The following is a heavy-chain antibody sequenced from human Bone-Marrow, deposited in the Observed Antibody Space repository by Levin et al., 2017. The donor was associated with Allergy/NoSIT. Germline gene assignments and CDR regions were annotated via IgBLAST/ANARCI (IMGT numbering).Heavy chain of an antibody. CDR3: ARDSDSYASGSPY. D-gene: IGHD3-10*01. CDR2: IIPILDIT. Sequence: SVKVSCKASKGTFGSSTITWVRQAPGQGLEWMGRIIPILDITTSAQKFQGRVTIIADKSTNTAYMELRSLRFEDTAVYYCARDSDSYASGSPYWGQGTLVTVSS. J-gene: IGHJ4*02. CDR1: KGTFGSST. V-gene: IGHV1-69*04.